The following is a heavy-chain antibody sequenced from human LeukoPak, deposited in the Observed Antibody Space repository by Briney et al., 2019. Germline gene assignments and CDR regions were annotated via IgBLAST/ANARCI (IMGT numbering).Heavy chain of an antibody. V-gene: IGHV4-39*07. CDR3: AREDGYKFLRTTYYFDY. J-gene: IGHJ4*02. CDR2: IYYRGST. CDR1: GGSISSSNYY. Sequence: SETLSLTCTVSGGSISSSNYYWGWIRQPPGKGLEWIGSIYYRGSTYYNPSLKSRVTISVDTSKNQFSLKLSSVTAADTAVYYCAREDGYKFLRTTYYFDYWGQGTLVTVSS. D-gene: IGHD5-24*01.